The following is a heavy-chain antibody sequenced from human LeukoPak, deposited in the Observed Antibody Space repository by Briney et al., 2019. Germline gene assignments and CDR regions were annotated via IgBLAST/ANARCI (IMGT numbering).Heavy chain of an antibody. CDR3: ARAYSYVVPIDY. CDR2: IYYSGST. CDR1: GGSISSGGYY. Sequence: SETLSLTCTVSGGSISSGGYYWSWIRQHPGKGLEWIGYIYYSGSTYYNPSLKSRVTISVDTSKNQFSLKLSSVTAADTAVYYCARAYSYVVPIDYWGQGTLVTVSS. V-gene: IGHV4-31*03. J-gene: IGHJ4*02. D-gene: IGHD5-18*01.